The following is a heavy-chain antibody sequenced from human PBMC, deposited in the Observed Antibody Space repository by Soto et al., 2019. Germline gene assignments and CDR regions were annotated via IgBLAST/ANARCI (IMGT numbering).Heavy chain of an antibody. D-gene: IGHD6-19*01. CDR1: GGTFSSYA. V-gene: IGHV1-69*01. CDR2: IIPIFGTA. J-gene: IGHJ4*02. Sequence: QVQLVQSGAEVKKPGSSVKVSCKASGGTFSSYAISWVRQAPGQGLDWMGGIIPIFGTANYAQKFQGRVTITADESTSTAYMELSSLRSEDTAVYYCARVKKISSGWYYFDYWGQGTLVTVSS. CDR3: ARVKKISSGWYYFDY.